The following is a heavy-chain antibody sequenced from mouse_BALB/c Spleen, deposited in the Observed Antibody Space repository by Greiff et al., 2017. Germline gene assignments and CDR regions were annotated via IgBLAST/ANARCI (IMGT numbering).Heavy chain of an antibody. D-gene: IGHD2-1*01. CDR3: ARIYYGNYNAMDY. V-gene: IGHV2-9*02. CDR1: GFSLTSYG. CDR2: IWAGGST. J-gene: IGHJ4*01. Sequence: VKVVESGPGLVAPSQSLSITCTVSGFSLTSYGVHWVRQPPGKGLEWLGVIWAGGSTNYNSALMSRLSISKDNSKSQVFLKMNSLQTDDTAMYYCARIYYGNYNAMDYWGQGTSVTVSS.